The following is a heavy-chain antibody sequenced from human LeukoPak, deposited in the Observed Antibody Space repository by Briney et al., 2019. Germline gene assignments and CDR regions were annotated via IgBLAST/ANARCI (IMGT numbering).Heavy chain of an antibody. CDR1: GGSISSYY. CDR3: ARIFTYYYDSSGYPDY. V-gene: IGHV4-59*12. J-gene: IGHJ4*02. Sequence: SETLSLTCTVSGGSISSYYWSWIRQPPGKGLEWIGYIYYSGSTNYNPSLKSRVTISVDTSKNQFSLKLSSVTAADTAVYYCARIFTYYYDSSGYPDYWGQGTLVTVSS. D-gene: IGHD3-22*01. CDR2: IYYSGST.